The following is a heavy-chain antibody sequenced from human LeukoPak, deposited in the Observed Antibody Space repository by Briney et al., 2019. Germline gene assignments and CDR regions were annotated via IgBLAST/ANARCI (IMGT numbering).Heavy chain of an antibody. CDR1: GFTFNTYA. CDR3: AKDSWYYYGSGSYLDY. Sequence: GGSLRLSCAASGFTFNTYAMSWVRQAPGKGLEWVSAISGSGGSTYYADSVKGRFTISRDNSKNTLYLQMNSLRAEDTAVYYCAKDSWYYYGSGSYLDYWGQGTLVTVSS. V-gene: IGHV3-23*01. J-gene: IGHJ4*02. CDR2: ISGSGGST. D-gene: IGHD3-10*01.